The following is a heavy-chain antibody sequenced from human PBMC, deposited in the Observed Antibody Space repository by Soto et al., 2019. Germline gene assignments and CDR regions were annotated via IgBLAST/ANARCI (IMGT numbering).Heavy chain of an antibody. Sequence: PSETLSLTCTVSGGSISSSSYYWGWIRQPPGKGLEWIGSIYYSGSTYYNPSLKSRVTISVDTSKNQFSLKLSSVTAADTAVYYCDCYYDSSGTNHAFDIWRQGTMVTVSS. D-gene: IGHD3-22*01. V-gene: IGHV4-39*01. CDR2: IYYSGST. CDR3: DCYYDSSGTNHAFDI. CDR1: GGSISSSSYY. J-gene: IGHJ3*02.